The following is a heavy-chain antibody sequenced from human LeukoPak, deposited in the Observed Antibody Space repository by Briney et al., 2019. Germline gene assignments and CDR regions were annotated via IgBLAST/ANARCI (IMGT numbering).Heavy chain of an antibody. CDR2: INHSGST. CDR3: ASLRTSGLGYYYYYMDV. V-gene: IGHV4-34*01. D-gene: IGHD1-1*01. J-gene: IGHJ6*03. Sequence: SETLSLTCAVYGGSFSGYYWSWIRQPPGKGLEWIGEINHSGSTNYNPSLKSRVTISVDTSKNQFSLKLSSVTAADTAVYYCASLRTSGLGYYYYYMDVWGKGTTVTVSS. CDR1: GGSFSGYY.